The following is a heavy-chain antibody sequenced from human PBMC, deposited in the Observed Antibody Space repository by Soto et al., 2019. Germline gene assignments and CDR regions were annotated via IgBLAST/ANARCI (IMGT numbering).Heavy chain of an antibody. J-gene: IGHJ6*02. CDR2: IIPIFGTA. Sequence: GASVKVSCKASGGTFSSYAISWVRQAPGQGLEWMGGIIPIFGTANYAQKFQGRVTITADESTSTAYMELSSLRSEDTAVYCCARVYDFWSGYGYYGMDVWGQGTTVTVSS. CDR1: GGTFSSYA. CDR3: ARVYDFWSGYGYYGMDV. V-gene: IGHV1-69*13. D-gene: IGHD3-3*01.